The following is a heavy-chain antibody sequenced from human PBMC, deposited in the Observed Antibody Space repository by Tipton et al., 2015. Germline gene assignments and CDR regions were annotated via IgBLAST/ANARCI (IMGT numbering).Heavy chain of an antibody. V-gene: IGHV3-23*01. CDR3: ARDNPRMGADGTFYPMGGWFDP. CDR1: GFTFSAYA. J-gene: IGHJ5*02. Sequence: GSLRLSCAASGFTFSAYALNWVRQAPGKGLEWVSGIGGTGDNIYYADSVKGRFTISRDNSKNTVYLQMIGLRAEDTAVYYCARDNPRMGADGTFYPMGGWFDPWGQGTLVTVSS. D-gene: IGHD6-13*01. CDR2: IGGTGDNI.